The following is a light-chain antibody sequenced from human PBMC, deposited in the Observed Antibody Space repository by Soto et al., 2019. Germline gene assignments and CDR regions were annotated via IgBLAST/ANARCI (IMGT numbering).Light chain of an antibody. V-gene: IGKV1-39*01. Sequence: DLQMTQSPFSLAASVGDRVTVSCRSSQSIDTFLNWYRHKPGKAPELLIFGASRLHSGVPSRFSGGGSETEFTLNISSLQPEDFATYYCQQTYSTLALTFGGGTKVEI. CDR1: QSIDTF. J-gene: IGKJ4*01. CDR3: QQTYSTLALT. CDR2: GAS.